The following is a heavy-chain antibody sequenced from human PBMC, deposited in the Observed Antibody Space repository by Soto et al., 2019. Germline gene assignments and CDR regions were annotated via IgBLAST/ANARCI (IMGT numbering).Heavy chain of an antibody. V-gene: IGHV3-30*18. Sequence: QVQLVESGGGVVQPGRSLRLSCAASGFSFSSYGIQWVRQAPGKGLEWVAVISHDGKEIHYADSVKGRFNISRDNSKKTLDLQMNSLGAEDTAVYYCAKDQRERDYGGNSPSDFWGQGTLVTVSS. CDR2: ISHDGKEI. CDR1: GFSFSSYG. D-gene: IGHD4-17*01. J-gene: IGHJ4*02. CDR3: AKDQRERDYGGNSPSDF.